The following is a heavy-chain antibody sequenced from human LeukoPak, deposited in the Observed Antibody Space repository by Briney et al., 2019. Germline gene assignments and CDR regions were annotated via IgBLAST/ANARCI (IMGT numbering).Heavy chain of an antibody. CDR1: GYTLTNYY. CDR2: IDPNTGDT. CDR3: ARGRTMDGSTPPFEI. Sequence: ASVTVSCKASGYTLTNYYMHWVRQAPGQGLEWMGWIDPNTGDTNYSQNIQGRATMTRDTSINTAYMEFTSLGSDDTAVYYCARGRTMDGSTPPFEIWGQGTMVTVSA. J-gene: IGHJ3*02. V-gene: IGHV1-2*02. D-gene: IGHD4/OR15-4a*01.